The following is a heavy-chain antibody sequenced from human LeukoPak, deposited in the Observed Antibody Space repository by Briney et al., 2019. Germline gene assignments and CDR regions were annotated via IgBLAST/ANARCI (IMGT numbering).Heavy chain of an antibody. CDR2: IYYSGST. CDR1: GGSISSSSYY. Sequence: PSETLSLTCTVSGGSISSSSYYWGWIRQPPGKGLEWIGSIYYSGSTYYNPSLKSRVTISVDTSKNQFSLKLSSVTAADTAVYYCARVGVTGELYPDYYYYMDVWGKGTTVTVSS. V-gene: IGHV4-39*07. CDR3: ARVGVTGELYPDYYYYMDV. J-gene: IGHJ6*03. D-gene: IGHD1-20*01.